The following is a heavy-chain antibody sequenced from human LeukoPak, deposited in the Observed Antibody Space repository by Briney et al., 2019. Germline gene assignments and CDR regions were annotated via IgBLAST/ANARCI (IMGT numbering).Heavy chain of an antibody. CDR3: ARGGRLSHGMDV. CDR1: GGSIISGGYY. D-gene: IGHD3-3*01. V-gene: IGHV4-31*03. J-gene: IGHJ6*02. Sequence: PSQTLSLTCTVSGGSIISGGYYWSWIRQSPGKGLEWIGYIYYGGSTYYNPSLKRVSISVDTSKNQFSLKLSSVSAADTAVYYCARGGRLSHGMDVWGQGTTATVSS. CDR2: IYYGGST.